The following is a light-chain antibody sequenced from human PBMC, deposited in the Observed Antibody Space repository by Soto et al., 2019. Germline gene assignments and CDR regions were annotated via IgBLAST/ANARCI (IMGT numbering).Light chain of an antibody. J-gene: IGLJ2*01. CDR1: NSDVGRYNS. V-gene: IGLV2-11*01. CDR3: QAWDSSTGVV. CDR2: AVS. Sequence: QSVLTQPRSVSGSPGQSVTISCTGTNSDVGRYNSVSWYQQLPGKAPKLMISAVSQRPSGVPDRFSGSKSGNTASLTISGLQADDEADYYCQAWDSSTGVVFGGGTKLTVL.